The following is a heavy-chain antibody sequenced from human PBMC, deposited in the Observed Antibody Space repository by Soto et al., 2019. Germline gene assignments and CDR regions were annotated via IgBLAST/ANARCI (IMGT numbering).Heavy chain of an antibody. J-gene: IGHJ4*02. CDR3: ARAVSSGWSGLAH. Sequence: EVQLVESGGDLVQPGGSLRLFCAASGFTFSDYDMHWVRQPRGKGLEWVSFIESSGDAFYSGSVKGRFTISRDNARNSLFLQMTSLRVDDTAVYYCARAVSSGWSGLAHWGQGNLVTVSS. D-gene: IGHD6-19*01. V-gene: IGHV3-13*01. CDR1: GFTFSDYD. CDR2: IESSGDA.